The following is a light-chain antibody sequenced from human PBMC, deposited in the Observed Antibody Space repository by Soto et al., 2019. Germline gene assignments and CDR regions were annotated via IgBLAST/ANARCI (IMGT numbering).Light chain of an antibody. Sequence: IQLTQSPSTLSGSVGDRVTITCRASQGVSTWLAWYQQRPSQAPKLLVYEASKLQSGVPSRFSASGSVRDFTLTISSLQPEDSATYYCQHYDTFSWTFGQGTKVEMK. V-gene: IGKV1-5*03. CDR1: QGVSTW. CDR2: EAS. J-gene: IGKJ1*01. CDR3: QHYDTFSWT.